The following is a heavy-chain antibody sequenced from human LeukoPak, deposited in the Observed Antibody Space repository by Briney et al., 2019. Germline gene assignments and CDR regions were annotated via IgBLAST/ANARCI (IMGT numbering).Heavy chain of an antibody. V-gene: IGHV4-34*01. CDR2: INHSGST. D-gene: IGHD2-2*01. CDR1: GGSFSGYY. J-gene: IGHJ4*02. Sequence: SETLSPTCAVYGGSFSGYYWSWIRQPPGKGLEWIGEINHSGSTNYNPSLKSRVTISVDTSKNQFSLKLSSVTAADTAVYYCARGRRYCSSTSCLYYFDYWGQGTLVTVSS. CDR3: ARGRRYCSSTSCLYYFDY.